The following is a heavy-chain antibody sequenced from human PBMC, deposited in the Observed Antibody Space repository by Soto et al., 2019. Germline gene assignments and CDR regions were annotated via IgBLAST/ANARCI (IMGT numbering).Heavy chain of an antibody. CDR2: INPISGNT. CDR1: GYIFSGFY. V-gene: IGHV1-8*02. D-gene: IGHD3-22*01. J-gene: IGHJ4*02. CDR3: ARAGYDSSGYYLFDY. Sequence: ASVKVSCKASGYIFSGFYMHWVRQAPGQGLEWMGWINPISGNTGYAQKFQGRVTMTRNTSISTAYMELSSLRSEDTAVYYCARAGYDSSGYYLFDYWGQGTLVTVSS.